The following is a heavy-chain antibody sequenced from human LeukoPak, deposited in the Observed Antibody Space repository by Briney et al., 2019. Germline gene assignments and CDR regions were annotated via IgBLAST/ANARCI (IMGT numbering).Heavy chain of an antibody. D-gene: IGHD3-3*01. Sequence: TGGSLRLSCAASGFTFSSYAMNWVRQAPGKGLEWVAYIGGWSSPTDYAASVKGRFTISRDNARNSLYLQMNNLTVEDTAVYYCARDPGFSMARWGQGSLVFVSS. CDR1: GFTFSSYA. CDR3: ARDPGFSMAR. J-gene: IGHJ4*02. CDR2: IGGWSSPT. V-gene: IGHV3-48*04.